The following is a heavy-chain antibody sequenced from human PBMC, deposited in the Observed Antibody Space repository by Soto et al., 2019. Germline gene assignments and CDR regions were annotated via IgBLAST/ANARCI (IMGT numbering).Heavy chain of an antibody. V-gene: IGHV1-69*13. J-gene: IGHJ5*02. Sequence: ASVKVSWKASGGTFSSYAIRWVRQAPGQGLEWMGGIIPIFGTANYAQKFQGRVTITADESTSTAYMELSSLRSEDTAVYYCARGPTKTIFGVLGLFAPCGRGALVTGSS. CDR3: ARGPTKTIFGVLGLFAP. D-gene: IGHD3-3*01. CDR2: IIPIFGTA. CDR1: GGTFSSYA.